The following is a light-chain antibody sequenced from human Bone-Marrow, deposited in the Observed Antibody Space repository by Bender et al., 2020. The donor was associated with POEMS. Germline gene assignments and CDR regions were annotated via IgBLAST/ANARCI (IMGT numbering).Light chain of an antibody. V-gene: IGLV2-14*02. Sequence: QSALTQPASVSGSPGQSITISCTGTSSDVGKYNTVSWYQQLSGTAPTLLIYRNNQRPSGVPDRFSGSKSGTSASLAISGLRSEDEADYYCTSFAGTNTLGVFGGGTKLTVL. CDR1: SSDVGKYNT. J-gene: IGLJ3*02. CDR3: TSFAGTNTLGV. CDR2: RNN.